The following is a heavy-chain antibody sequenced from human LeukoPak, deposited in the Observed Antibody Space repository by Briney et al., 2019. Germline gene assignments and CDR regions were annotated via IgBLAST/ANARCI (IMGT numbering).Heavy chain of an antibody. CDR2: ISGSGGST. CDR3: AKDRGSPATIFGVVIMAPGPYFDY. Sequence: PGESLRLSCAASGFTFSSYAMSWVRQAPGKGLEWVSAISGSGGSTYYADSVKGRFTISRDNSKNTLYLQMNSLRAEDTAVYYCAKDRGSPATIFGVVIMAPGPYFDYWGQGTLVTVSS. D-gene: IGHD3-3*01. J-gene: IGHJ4*02. CDR1: GFTFSSYA. V-gene: IGHV3-23*01.